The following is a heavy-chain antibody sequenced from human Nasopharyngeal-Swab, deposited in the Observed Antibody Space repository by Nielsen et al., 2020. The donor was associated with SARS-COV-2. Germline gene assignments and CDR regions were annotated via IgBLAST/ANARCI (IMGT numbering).Heavy chain of an antibody. V-gene: IGHV2-5*01. CDR3: AHRTYYYDSSGYYYVWDFDY. Sequence: RQAPGKALEWLALIYWNDDKRYSPSLKSRLTITKDTSKNQVVLTMTNMDPVDTATYYCAHRTYYYDSSGYYYVWDFDYWGQGTLGTVSS. D-gene: IGHD3-22*01. CDR2: IYWNDDK. J-gene: IGHJ4*02.